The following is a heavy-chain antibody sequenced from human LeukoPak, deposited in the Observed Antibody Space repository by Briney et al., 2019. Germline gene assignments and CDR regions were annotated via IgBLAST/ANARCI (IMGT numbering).Heavy chain of an antibody. J-gene: IGHJ4*02. CDR3: ARIEGQQLSFDY. D-gene: IGHD6-13*01. CDR1: GGTFSSYA. Sequence: SVKVSCKASGGTFSSYAISWVRQAPGQGLEWMGRIIPILGIANYAQKFQGRVTITADKSTSTAYMELSSLRSEDTAVYYCARIEGQQLSFDYWGQGTLVTVS. CDR2: IIPILGIA. V-gene: IGHV1-69*04.